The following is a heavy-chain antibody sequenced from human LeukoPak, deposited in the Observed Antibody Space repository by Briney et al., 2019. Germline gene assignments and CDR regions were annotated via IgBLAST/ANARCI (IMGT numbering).Heavy chain of an antibody. J-gene: IGHJ6*03. Sequence: ASVKVTCKASGYTFTSYYMHWVRQAPGQRLEWMGIINPSGGSTSYAQKFQGRVTMTRDTSTSTVYMELSSLRSEDTAVYYCARDIAARRMYYYYYYMDVWGKGTTVTASS. CDR3: ARDIAARRMYYYYYYMDV. D-gene: IGHD6-6*01. V-gene: IGHV1-46*01. CDR2: INPSGGST. CDR1: GYTFTSYY.